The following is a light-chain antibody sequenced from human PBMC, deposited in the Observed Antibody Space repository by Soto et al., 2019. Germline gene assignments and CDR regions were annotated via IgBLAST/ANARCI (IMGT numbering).Light chain of an antibody. V-gene: IGKV3-11*01. CDR1: QSVSSN. CDR2: GVY. CDR3: QQRSNWPGT. J-gene: IGKJ3*01. Sequence: EIVMTQSPTILSVSPGERATLSCRASQSVSSNLAWYQQKPGQAPRLLIYGVYTRAPGIPARFSGSGSGTDFTLTINSLEPEDFAVYYCQQRSNWPGTFGPGTKVDIK.